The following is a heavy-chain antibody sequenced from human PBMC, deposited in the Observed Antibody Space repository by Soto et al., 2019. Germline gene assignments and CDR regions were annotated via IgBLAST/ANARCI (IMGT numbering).Heavy chain of an antibody. CDR3: ARGGIGFYDILTGSPGPDY. CDR1: GFTFSSYS. V-gene: IGHV3-21*01. Sequence: GGSLRLSCAASGFTFSSYSMNWVRQAPGKGLEWVSSISSSSSYIYYADSVKGRFTISRDNAKNSLYLQMNSLRAEDTAVYYCARGGIGFYDILTGSPGPDYWGQGTLVTVSS. CDR2: ISSSSSYI. D-gene: IGHD3-9*01. J-gene: IGHJ4*02.